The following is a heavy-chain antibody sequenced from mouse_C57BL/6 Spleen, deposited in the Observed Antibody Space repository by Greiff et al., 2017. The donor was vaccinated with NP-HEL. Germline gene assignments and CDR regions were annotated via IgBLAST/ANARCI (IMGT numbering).Heavy chain of an antibody. V-gene: IGHV1-72*01. CDR2: IDPNSGGT. D-gene: IGHD2-1*01. J-gene: IGHJ1*03. CDR3: ARSVYPGPKWYFDV. CDR1: GYTFTSYW. Sequence: QVQLKQPGAELVKPGASVKLSCKASGYTFTSYWMHWVKQRPGRGLEWIGRIDPNSGGTKYNEKFKSKATLTVDKPSSTAYMQLSSLTSEDSAVYYCARSVYPGPKWYFDVWGTGTTVTVSS.